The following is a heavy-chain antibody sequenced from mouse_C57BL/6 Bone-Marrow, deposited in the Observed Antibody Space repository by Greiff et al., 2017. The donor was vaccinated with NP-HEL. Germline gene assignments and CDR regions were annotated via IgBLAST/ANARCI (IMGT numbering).Heavy chain of an antibody. CDR3: ARNGGYYLYYFDY. V-gene: IGHV2-2*01. Sequence: VKLVESGPGLVQPSQSLSITCTVSGFSLTSYGVHWVRQSPGKGLEWLGVIWSGGSTDYNAAFISRLSISKDNSKSQVFFKMNSLQADDTAIYYWARNGGYYLYYFDYWGQGTTLTVSS. J-gene: IGHJ2*01. CDR1: GFSLTSYG. CDR2: IWSGGST. D-gene: IGHD2-3*01.